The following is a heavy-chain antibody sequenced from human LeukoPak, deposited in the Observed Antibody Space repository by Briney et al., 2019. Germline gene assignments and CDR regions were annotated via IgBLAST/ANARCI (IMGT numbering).Heavy chain of an antibody. CDR2: TSYDGTNK. D-gene: IGHD3/OR15-3a*01. V-gene: IGHV3-30*03. Sequence: GGSLRLSCAASGFSFGSHGMHWVRQAPGKGLEWVAVTSYDGTNKYYTDSVKGRFTIFRDNSKKTLDLQMNSLTVEDTALYYCARDRGTGFLHDWTVSSWGQGTRVTVSS. CDR3: ARDRGTGFLHDWTVSS. J-gene: IGHJ4*02. CDR1: GFSFGSHG.